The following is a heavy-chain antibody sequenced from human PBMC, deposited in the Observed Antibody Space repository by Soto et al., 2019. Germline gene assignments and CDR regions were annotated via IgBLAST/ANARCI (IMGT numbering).Heavy chain of an antibody. CDR3: VRQGFGALHGLVDV. D-gene: IGHD3-10*01. CDR2: IDNKGAT. J-gene: IGHJ6*02. V-gene: IGHV4-59*08. CDR1: GDSVSSYK. Sequence: QVQLQESGPGLVKPSETLSLTRTVSGDSVSSYKWSWIRQTPGKGLEWIGYIDNKGATSYNPSLRSRVTMSVATSTKQFSLRLNSVTAADTAVYYGVRQGFGALHGLVDVWGQGTTVTVSS.